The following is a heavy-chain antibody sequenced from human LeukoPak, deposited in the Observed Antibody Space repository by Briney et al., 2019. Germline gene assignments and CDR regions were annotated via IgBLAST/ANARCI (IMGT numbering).Heavy chain of an antibody. CDR3: AREGTREGHIVVVVATIYGMDV. Sequence: GGSLRLSCAASGFTFSSYSMNWVRQAPGKGLEWVSSISSSSSYIYYADSVKGRFTISRDNAKNSLYLQMNSLRAEDTAVYYCAREGTREGHIVVVVATIYGMDVWGQGTTVTVSS. V-gene: IGHV3-21*01. CDR1: GFTFSSYS. D-gene: IGHD2-15*01. CDR2: ISSSSSYI. J-gene: IGHJ6*02.